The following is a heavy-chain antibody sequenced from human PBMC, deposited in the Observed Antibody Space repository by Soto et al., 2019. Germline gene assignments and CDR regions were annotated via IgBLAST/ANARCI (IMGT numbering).Heavy chain of an antibody. CDR2: IYHSGST. D-gene: IGHD2-21*02. V-gene: IGHV4-30-2*01. J-gene: IGHJ6*02. CDR1: GGSISSGGYS. CDR3: ARDLWGYCGTDCYPLDV. Sequence: ASETLSLTCAVSGGSISSGGYSWSWIRQPPGKGLEWIGYIYHSGSTYYNPSLKSRVTISVDRSKNQFSLKLNSVTAADTAVYYCARDLWGYCGTDCYPLDVWGQGTTVTVSS.